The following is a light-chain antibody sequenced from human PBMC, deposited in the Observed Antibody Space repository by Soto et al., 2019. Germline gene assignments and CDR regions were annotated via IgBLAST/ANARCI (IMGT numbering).Light chain of an antibody. CDR1: QDVSNY. Sequence: DIQMAQSASSLSAAVGDRVTRAGQASQDVSNYLNWYQQKLGKAPKLLIYDASNLETGVPSRFSGSGSGTYFSFTISSLQPEDFATYYCQQYSNLITFGQGTRLEIK. V-gene: IGKV1-33*01. J-gene: IGKJ5*01. CDR3: QQYSNLIT. CDR2: DAS.